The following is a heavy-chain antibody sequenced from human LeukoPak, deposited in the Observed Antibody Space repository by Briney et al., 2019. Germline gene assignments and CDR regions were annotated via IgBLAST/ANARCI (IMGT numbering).Heavy chain of an antibody. V-gene: IGHV3-30*18. D-gene: IGHD3-22*01. CDR1: GFTFSTYG. CDR2: ISYDGNKK. Sequence: GGSLRLSCAASGFTFSTYGMPWVRQAPGKGLEGVAVISYDGNKKYYADSVKGRFTISRDNSKNTRYLQMNSLRADDTDVYYCAKDTGAYYYDSSDNPEPLSYWGQGTLVTVSS. J-gene: IGHJ4*02. CDR3: AKDTGAYYYDSSDNPEPLSY.